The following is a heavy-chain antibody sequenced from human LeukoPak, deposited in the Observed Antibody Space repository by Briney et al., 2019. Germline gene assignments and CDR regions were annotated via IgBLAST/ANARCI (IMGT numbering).Heavy chain of an antibody. CDR2: IYYSGNT. Sequence: PSETLSLTCTVSGGSISSYYWSWIRQPPGKGLEWIGYIYYSGNTNYNPSLKSRVTISVDTSKNQFSLKLSSVTAADTAVYYCARDEGNDAFDIWGQGTMVTVSS. J-gene: IGHJ3*02. CDR1: GGSISSYY. CDR3: ARDEGNDAFDI. V-gene: IGHV4-59*01.